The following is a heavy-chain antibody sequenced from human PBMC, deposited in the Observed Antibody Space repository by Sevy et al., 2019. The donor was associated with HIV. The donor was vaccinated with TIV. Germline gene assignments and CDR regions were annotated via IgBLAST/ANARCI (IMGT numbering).Heavy chain of an antibody. D-gene: IGHD5-18*01. CDR3: ARDLSGYSYGIYYYYGMDV. V-gene: IGHV3-30-3*01. Sequence: GGSLRLSCAASGFTFSSYAMHWVRQAPGKGLEWMAVISYDGSNKYYADSVKGRFTISRDNSKNTLYLQMNSLRAEDTAVYYCARDLSGYSYGIYYYYGMDVWGQGTTVTVSS. CDR2: ISYDGSNK. J-gene: IGHJ6*02. CDR1: GFTFSSYA.